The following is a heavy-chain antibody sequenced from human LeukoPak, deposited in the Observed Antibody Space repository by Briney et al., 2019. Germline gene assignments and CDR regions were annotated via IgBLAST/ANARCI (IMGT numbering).Heavy chain of an antibody. CDR1: GYTLTELS. CDR2: FDPEDGET. CDR3: ATGLQYYDILTGYYSPNNFDY. V-gene: IGHV1-24*01. D-gene: IGHD3-9*01. J-gene: IGHJ4*02. Sequence: ASVKVSCKVSGYTLTELSMHWVRQAPGKGLEWMGGFDPEDGETIYAQKFQGRVTMTEDTSTDTAYMELSSLRSEDTAVYYCATGLQYYDILTGYYSPNNFDYWGQGTLVTVSS.